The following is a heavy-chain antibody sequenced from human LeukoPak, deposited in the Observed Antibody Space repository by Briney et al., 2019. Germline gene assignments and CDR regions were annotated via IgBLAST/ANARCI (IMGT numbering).Heavy chain of an antibody. D-gene: IGHD6-6*01. CDR3: ARYDSSSFDC. CDR2: ISGSGTSR. Sequence: GGSLRLSCEASGFTFNEYAMGWVRQAPGKGLEWVSIISGSGTSRFFADSVKGRFTISRDNSKNTLYLQMNSLRAEDTAVYYCARYDSSSFDCWGQGTLVTVSS. J-gene: IGHJ4*02. CDR1: GFTFNEYA. V-gene: IGHV3-23*01.